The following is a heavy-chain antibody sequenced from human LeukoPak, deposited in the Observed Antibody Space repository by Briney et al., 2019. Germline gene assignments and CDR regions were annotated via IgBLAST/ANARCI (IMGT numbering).Heavy chain of an antibody. CDR1: GGSISSYY. CDR2: IYSSGNI. D-gene: IGHD4-17*01. V-gene: IGHV4-4*07. J-gene: IGHJ4*02. Sequence: PSETLSLTCTVSGGSISSYYWSWIRQPAGKGLEWIWRIYSSGNINYTPSLKGRVTMSVDTSKNPFHLKMSSVTAEDTAVYYCARGQDYGYSFDYWGQGTLVTVSS. CDR3: ARGQDYGYSFDY.